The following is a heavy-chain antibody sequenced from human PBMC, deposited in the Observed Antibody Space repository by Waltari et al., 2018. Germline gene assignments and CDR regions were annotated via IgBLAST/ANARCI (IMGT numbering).Heavy chain of an antibody. CDR1: GYTLTELS. CDR3: ATQGERYTVVIFRYFDL. CDR2: VEPEDGET. D-gene: IGHD3-16*02. Sequence: QVQLVQSGAEVKKPGASVKVSCKVSGYTLTELSMHWVRQAPGKGLDGMGGVEPEDGETIYEQKFQGRVTMTEDTSTDTAYMELSSLRSEDTAVYYCATQGERYTVVIFRYFDLWGRGTLVTVSS. V-gene: IGHV1-24*01. J-gene: IGHJ2*01.